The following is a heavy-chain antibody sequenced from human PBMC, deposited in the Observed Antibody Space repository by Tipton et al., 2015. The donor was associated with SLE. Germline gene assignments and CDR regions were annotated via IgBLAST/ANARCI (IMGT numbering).Heavy chain of an antibody. D-gene: IGHD3-3*01. CDR2: IYYSGST. V-gene: IGHV4-34*09. J-gene: IGHJ3*02. Sequence: TLSLTCAVYGGSFSGYYWSWIRQPPGKGLEWIGYIYYSGSTYYNPSLKSRVTISVDTSKNQFSLKLSSVTAADTAVYYCARALITIFGVVKGGAFDIWGQGTMVTVSS. CDR1: GGSFSGYY. CDR3: ARALITIFGVVKGGAFDI.